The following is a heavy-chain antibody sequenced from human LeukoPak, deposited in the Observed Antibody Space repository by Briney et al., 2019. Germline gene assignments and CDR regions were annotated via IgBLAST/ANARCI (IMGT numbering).Heavy chain of an antibody. CDR1: GFTFSSYS. CDR3: ARDAAYSGSYYGHFDY. CDR2: ISSSSSYI. D-gene: IGHD1-26*01. J-gene: IGHJ4*02. V-gene: IGHV3-21*01. Sequence: GGSLRLSCAASGFTFSSYSMNWVRQAPGKGLEWVSSISSSSSYIYYADSVKGRFTISRDNAKNSLYLQMNSLRAEDTAVYYCARDAAYSGSYYGHFDYWGQGTLVTVSS.